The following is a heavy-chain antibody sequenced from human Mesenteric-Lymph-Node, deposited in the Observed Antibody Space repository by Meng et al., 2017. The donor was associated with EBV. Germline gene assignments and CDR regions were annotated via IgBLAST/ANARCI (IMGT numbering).Heavy chain of an antibody. D-gene: IGHD1-14*01. J-gene: IGHJ4*02. CDR1: GFTFSSYW. V-gene: IGHV3-74*03. CDR3: SRDLAGSDDF. Sequence: GSGGGLGRPWGFLRLACAAFGFTFSSYWMHWVRQAPGKGLEWVSRTNENGAITTYADSVKGRFTISRDNAKNTLYLQMNSLRAEDTALHFCSRDLAGSDDFWGQGTLVTVSS. CDR2: TNENGAIT.